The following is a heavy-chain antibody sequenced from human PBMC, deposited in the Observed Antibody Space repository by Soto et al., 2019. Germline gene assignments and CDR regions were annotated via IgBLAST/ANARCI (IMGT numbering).Heavy chain of an antibody. CDR1: GYTFTSYA. CDR2: INAGNGNT. J-gene: IGHJ4*02. Sequence: ASVKVSCKASGYTFTSYAMHWVRQAPGQRLEWMGWINAGNGNTKYSQKFQGRVTITRDTSASTAYMELSSLRSEDTAVYYCAREAFGVIGGYSFDYWGQRTLVTVSS. D-gene: IGHD3-16*01. CDR3: AREAFGVIGGYSFDY. V-gene: IGHV1-3*01.